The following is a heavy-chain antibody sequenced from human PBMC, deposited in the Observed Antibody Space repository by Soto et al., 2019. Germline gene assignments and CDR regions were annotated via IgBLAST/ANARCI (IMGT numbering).Heavy chain of an antibody. V-gene: IGHV4-39*01. CDR1: GGSISSSSYY. CDR2: IYYSGST. D-gene: IGHD6-13*01. Sequence: SETLSLTCTVSGGSISSSSYYWGWIRQPPGKGLEWIGSIYYSGSTYYNPSLKSRVTISVDTSKNQFSLKLSSVTAADTAVYYCARGTGVAAAGTVLLSGENWFDPWGQGTLVTVSS. J-gene: IGHJ5*02. CDR3: ARGTGVAAAGTVLLSGENWFDP.